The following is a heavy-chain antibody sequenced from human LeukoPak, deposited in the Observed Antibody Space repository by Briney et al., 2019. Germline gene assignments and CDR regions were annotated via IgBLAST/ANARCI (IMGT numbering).Heavy chain of an antibody. CDR2: IYYSGST. J-gene: IGHJ5*02. D-gene: IGHD6-13*01. Sequence: SETLSLTCTVSGGSISSYYWSWLRQPPGKGLEWIGYIYYSGSTNYNPSLKSRVTISVDTSKNQFSLKLSSVTAADTAVYYCARSPIGYQATNWFDPWGQGTLVTVSS. CDR1: GGSISSYY. CDR3: ARSPIGYQATNWFDP. V-gene: IGHV4-59*08.